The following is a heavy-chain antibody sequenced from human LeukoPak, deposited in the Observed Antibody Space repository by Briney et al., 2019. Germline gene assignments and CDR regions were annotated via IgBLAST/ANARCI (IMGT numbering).Heavy chain of an antibody. Sequence: PGGSLRLPCAASGFTFSSYWMSWVRQAPGKGLEWVANIKQDGSEKYYVDSVKGRFTISRDNAKNSLYLQMNSLRAEDTAVYYCARDQDNWNYDQYYYYYYGMDVWGQGTTVTVSS. CDR2: IKQDGSEK. CDR3: ARDQDNWNYDQYYYYYYGMDV. J-gene: IGHJ6*02. CDR1: GFTFSSYW. D-gene: IGHD1-7*01. V-gene: IGHV3-7*01.